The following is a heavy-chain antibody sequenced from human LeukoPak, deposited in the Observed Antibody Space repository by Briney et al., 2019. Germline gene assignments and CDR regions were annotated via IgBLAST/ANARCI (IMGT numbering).Heavy chain of an antibody. CDR3: ARKSGGPFDY. V-gene: IGHV3-66*01. D-gene: IGHD3-10*01. CDR2: IYSGGSS. Sequence: GGSLRLSCAASGFTFSSYGMHWVRQAPGKGLEWVSVIYSGGSSYYADSVKGRFTISRDNSKNTLYLQMNSLRAEDTAVYYCARKSGGPFDYWGQGTLVTVSS. CDR1: GFTFSSYG. J-gene: IGHJ4*02.